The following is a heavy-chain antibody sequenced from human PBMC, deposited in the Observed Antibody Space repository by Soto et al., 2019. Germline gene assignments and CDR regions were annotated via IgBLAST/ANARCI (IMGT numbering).Heavy chain of an antibody. CDR3: ARDSSGWYSPPYYFDY. D-gene: IGHD6-19*01. Sequence: QVQLVESGGGVVQPGRSLRLSCAASGFTFSSYGMHWVRQAPGKGLEWVAVIWYDGSNKYYADSVKGRFTISRDNSKNTLYLQMNSLRAEDTAVYYCARDSSGWYSPPYYFDYWGQGTLVTVSS. CDR1: GFTFSSYG. CDR2: IWYDGSNK. V-gene: IGHV3-33*01. J-gene: IGHJ4*02.